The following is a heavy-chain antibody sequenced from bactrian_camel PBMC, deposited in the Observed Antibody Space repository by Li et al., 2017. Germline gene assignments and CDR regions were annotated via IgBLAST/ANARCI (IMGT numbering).Heavy chain of an antibody. J-gene: IGHJ4*01. CDR2: ILTGDSST. D-gene: IGHD6*01. V-gene: IGHV3S1*01. CDR1: GDAHASNC. CDR3: AFDSWVRSPLQKNEWKY. Sequence: HVQLVESGGGSVQAGGSLRLSCAVSGDAHASNCLGWFRQVPGKEREGIVLILTGDSSTHYADSVKDRFTISQDNAKNTVWLQMNSLKPEDTAMYYCAFDSWVRSPLQKNEWKYWGQGTQVTVS.